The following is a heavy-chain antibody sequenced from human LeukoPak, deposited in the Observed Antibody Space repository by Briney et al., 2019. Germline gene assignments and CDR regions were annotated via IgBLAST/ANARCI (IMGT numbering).Heavy chain of an antibody. CDR3: ARVWVDDFWSGTFDY. CDR2: IIPIFGTA. V-gene: IGHV1-69*05. D-gene: IGHD3-3*01. J-gene: IGHJ4*02. Sequence: ASVKVSCKASGGTFSSYAISWVRQAPGQGLEWMGGIIPIFGTANYGQKFQGRVTITTDESTSTAYMELSSLRSEDTAVYYCARVWVDDFWSGTFDYWGQGTLVTVSS. CDR1: GGTFSSYA.